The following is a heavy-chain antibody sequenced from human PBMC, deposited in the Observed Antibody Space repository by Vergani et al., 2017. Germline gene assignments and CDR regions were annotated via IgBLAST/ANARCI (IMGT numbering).Heavy chain of an antibody. CDR1: GFTVSSNY. V-gene: IGHV3-66*02. CDR3: ARDPRYCSGGSCPPSKAFDI. CDR2: IYSGGST. J-gene: IGHJ3*02. Sequence: EVQLVESGGGLVQPGGSLRLSCAASGFTVSSNYMSWVRQAPGKGLEWVSVIYSGGSTYYADSVKGRFTISRDNSKNTLYLQMNSLRAEDTAVYYCARDPRYCSGGSCPPSKAFDIWGQGTMVTVSS. D-gene: IGHD2-15*01.